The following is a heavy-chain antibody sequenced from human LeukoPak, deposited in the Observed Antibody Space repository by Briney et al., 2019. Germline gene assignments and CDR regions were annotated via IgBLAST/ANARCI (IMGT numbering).Heavy chain of an antibody. CDR3: ARSLIVVVPAAYSH. D-gene: IGHD2-2*01. V-gene: IGHV4-34*01. J-gene: IGHJ4*02. CDR1: GGSFSGYY. Sequence: PSETLSLTCAVYGGSFSGYYWSWIRQPPGKGLEWIGEINHSGSTSYNPSLKSRVTISVDTSKNQFSLKLSSVTAADTAVYYCARSLIVVVPAAYSHWGQGTLVTVSS. CDR2: INHSGST.